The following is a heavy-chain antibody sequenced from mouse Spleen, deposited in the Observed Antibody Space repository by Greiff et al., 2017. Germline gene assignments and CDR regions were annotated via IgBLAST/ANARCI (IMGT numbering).Heavy chain of an antibody. CDR2: ISYDGSN. CDR3: ASNYWFAY. CDR1: GYSITSGYY. V-gene: IGHV3-6*01. J-gene: IGHJ3*01. Sequence: ESGPGLVKPSQSLSLTCSVTGYSITSGYYWNWIRQFPGNKLEWMGYISYDGSNNYNPSLKNRISITRDTSKNQFFLKLNSVTTEDTATYYCASNYWFAYWGQGTLVTVSA. D-gene: IGHD1-3*01.